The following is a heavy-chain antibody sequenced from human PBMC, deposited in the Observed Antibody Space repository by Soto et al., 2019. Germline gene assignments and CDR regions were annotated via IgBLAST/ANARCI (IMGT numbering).Heavy chain of an antibody. Sequence: GSLRLSCAASGFTFSSYAMHWVRQAPGKGLEWVAVISYDGSNKYYADSVKGRFTISRDNSKNTLYLQMNSLRAEDTAVYYCARGRGSRGWPGGWFDPGGQGPLVTVSS. V-gene: IGHV3-30-3*01. CDR1: GFTFSSYA. D-gene: IGHD6-19*01. J-gene: IGHJ5*02. CDR3: ARGRGSRGWPGGWFDP. CDR2: ISYDGSNK.